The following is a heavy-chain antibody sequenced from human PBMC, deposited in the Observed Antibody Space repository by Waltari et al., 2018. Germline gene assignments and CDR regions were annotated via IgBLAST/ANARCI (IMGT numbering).Heavy chain of an antibody. V-gene: IGHV1-2*02. D-gene: IGHD6-13*01. J-gene: IGHJ4*02. CDR1: GYTFNDFY. Sequence: QVQLVQSGAEVKKPGASMKVSCKASGYTFNDFYIHWVRLTPGQGLEWMCWFSPFSGGTSFEQSCQGRVTMTRDTAISTIYLELSSLRSDDTAIYYCARDAGGIAAADTSHFDSWGQGTLVTVSS. CDR3: ARDAGGIAAADTSHFDS. CDR2: FSPFSGGT.